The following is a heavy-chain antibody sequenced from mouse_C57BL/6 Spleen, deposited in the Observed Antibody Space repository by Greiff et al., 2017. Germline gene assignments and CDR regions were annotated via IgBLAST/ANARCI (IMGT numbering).Heavy chain of an antibody. J-gene: IGHJ2*01. Sequence: EVQLVESGGGLVKPGGSLKLSCAASGFTFSSYTMSWVRQTPEKRLEWVATISGGGGNTYYPDSVKGRFTISRDNAKNTLYLQMRSLRSEDTALYYCARDFYFDYWGQGTTLTVSS. CDR3: ARDFYFDY. CDR2: ISGGGGNT. V-gene: IGHV5-9*01. CDR1: GFTFSSYT.